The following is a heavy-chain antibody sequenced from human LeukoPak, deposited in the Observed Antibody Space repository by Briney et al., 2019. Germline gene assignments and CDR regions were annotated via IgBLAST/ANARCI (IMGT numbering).Heavy chain of an antibody. J-gene: IGHJ3*02. CDR2: IYSGGST. CDR1: GFTVSSNH. Sequence: PGGSLRLSCAASGFTVSSNHMSWVRQAPGKGLEWASVIYSGGSTYYADSLKGRFTISRDNSKNRLYLQMNSLRAEDTAVYYCARVIVTGYYDAFDIWGQGTMVTVSS. CDR3: ARVIVTGYYDAFDI. D-gene: IGHD3-9*01. V-gene: IGHV3-53*01.